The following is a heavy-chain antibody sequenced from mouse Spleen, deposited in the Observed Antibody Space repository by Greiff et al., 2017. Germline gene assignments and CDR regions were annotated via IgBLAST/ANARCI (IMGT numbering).Heavy chain of an antibody. D-gene: IGHD1-2*01. CDR2: INPYNDGT. J-gene: IGHJ1*01. V-gene: IGHV1-14*01. Sequence: VQLKQSGPELVKPGASVKMSCKASGYTFTSYVMHWVKQKPGQGLEWIGYINPYNDGTKYNEKFKGKATLTSDKSSSTAYMELSSLTSEDSAVYYCARPSLRLLYFDVWGAGTTVTVSS. CDR1: GYTFTSYV. CDR3: ARPSLRLLYFDV.